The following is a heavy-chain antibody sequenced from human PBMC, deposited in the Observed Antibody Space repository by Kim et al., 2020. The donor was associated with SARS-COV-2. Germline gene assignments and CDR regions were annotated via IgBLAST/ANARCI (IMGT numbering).Heavy chain of an antibody. D-gene: IGHD3-22*01. Sequence: GGSLRLSCAASGFTFNIYDMNWVRQAPGKGLEWVSSISSSSDYKYYADSVKGRFTISRDNAKNSVDLQMNSLTAGDTATYYCARVSDSNTGSSDYWGQGT. V-gene: IGHV3-21*01. J-gene: IGHJ4*02. CDR1: GFTFNIYD. CDR3: ARVSDSNTGSSDY. CDR2: ISSSSDYK.